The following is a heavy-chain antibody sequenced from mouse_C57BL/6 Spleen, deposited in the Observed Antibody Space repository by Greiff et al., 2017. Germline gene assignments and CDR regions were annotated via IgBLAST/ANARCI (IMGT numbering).Heavy chain of an antibody. V-gene: IGHV1-69*01. CDR1: GYTFTSYW. J-gene: IGHJ2*01. CDR2: IDPSDSYT. CDR3: ARDGNYVGGFGD. Sequence: QVQLQQPGAELVMPGASVKLSCKASGYTFTSYWMHWVKQRPGQGLEWIGEIDPSDSYTNYNQKFKGKSTLTVDKSSSTAYMQLSSLTSEDSAVYYCARDGNYVGGFGDWGQGTTLTVSS. D-gene: IGHD2-1*01.